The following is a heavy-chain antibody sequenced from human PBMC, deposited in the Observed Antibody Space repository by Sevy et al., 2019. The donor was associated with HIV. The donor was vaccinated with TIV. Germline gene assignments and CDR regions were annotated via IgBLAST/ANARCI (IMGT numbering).Heavy chain of an antibody. Sequence: ASVKVSCQASGYTFRHYWIHWMRQAPGQGPEWMGWINPNNGDTLYAQTFQGRVTMTRDISISAAYMELNWLSSDDTAVYYCASDAGIYGPPWWFDPWGQGTLVTVSS. D-gene: IGHD3-10*01. CDR1: GYTFRHYW. V-gene: IGHV1-2*02. J-gene: IGHJ5*02. CDR3: ASDAGIYGPPWWFDP. CDR2: INPNNGDT.